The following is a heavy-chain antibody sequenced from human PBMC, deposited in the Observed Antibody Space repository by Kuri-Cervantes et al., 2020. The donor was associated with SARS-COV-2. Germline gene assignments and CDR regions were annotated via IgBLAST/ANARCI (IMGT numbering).Heavy chain of an antibody. Sequence: SETLSLTCTVSGGSISSGSYYWSWIRQPAGKGLEWIGRIYTSGSTNYNPSLKSRVTISVDTSKNQFSLKLSSVTAADTAVYYCARAPADSSGWYYYYYYYMDVWGKGTTVTVSS. D-gene: IGHD6-19*01. CDR1: GGSISSGSYY. CDR3: ARAPADSSGWYYYYYYYMDV. CDR2: IYTSGST. V-gene: IGHV4-61*02. J-gene: IGHJ6*03.